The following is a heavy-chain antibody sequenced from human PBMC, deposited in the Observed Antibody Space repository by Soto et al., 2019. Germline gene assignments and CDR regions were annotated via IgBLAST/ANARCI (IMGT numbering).Heavy chain of an antibody. CDR1: GFTFSSYA. J-gene: IGHJ6*02. D-gene: IGHD6-19*01. Sequence: PGGSLRLSCAVSGFTFSSYAISWVRQAPGKGLEWVSAISGSGGSTYYADSVKGRFTISRDYSKNTLYLQMNSLRAEDTAVYYCAKDRSSYYHGMDVWGQGTRVTVS. CDR2: ISGSGGST. V-gene: IGHV3-23*01. CDR3: AKDRSSYYHGMDV.